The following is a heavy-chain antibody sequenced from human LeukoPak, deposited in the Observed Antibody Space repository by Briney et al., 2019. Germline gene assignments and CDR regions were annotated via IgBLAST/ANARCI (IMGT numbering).Heavy chain of an antibody. CDR3: ARAGTAMVTCWFDP. CDR1: GGTFISYA. J-gene: IGHJ5*02. CDR2: IIPIFGTA. D-gene: IGHD5-18*01. V-gene: IGHV1-69*13. Sequence: ASVKVSCKASGGTFISYAISWVRQAPGQGLEWMGGIIPIFGTANYAQKFQGRVTITADESTSTAYMELSSLRSEDTAVYYCARAGTAMVTCWFDPWGQGTLVTVSS.